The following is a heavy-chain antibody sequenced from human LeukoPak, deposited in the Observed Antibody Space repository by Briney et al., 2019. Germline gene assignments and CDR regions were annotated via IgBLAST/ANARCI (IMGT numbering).Heavy chain of an antibody. V-gene: IGHV3-30*18. CDR1: GFTFSSYG. J-gene: IGHJ4*02. CDR2: ISYEGSTS. D-gene: IGHD1-26*01. Sequence: PEGSLRLSCAASGFTFSSYGMQWVRQAPGKGLEWVAVISYEGSTSYYADSVKGRFTISRDNSKNTLYLQMNGLRAEDTAVYYCAKEGFGNYYSAYFDYWGQGTLVTVSS. CDR3: AKEGFGNYYSAYFDY.